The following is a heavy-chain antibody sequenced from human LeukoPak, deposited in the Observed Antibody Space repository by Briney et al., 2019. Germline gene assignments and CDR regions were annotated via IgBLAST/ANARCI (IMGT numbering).Heavy chain of an antibody. CDR2: MNPNSGNT. V-gene: IGHV1-8*01. J-gene: IGHJ5*02. CDR1: GYTFTSYD. D-gene: IGHD1-7*01. Sequence: GASVKVSCKASGYTFTSYDINWVRQATGQGLEWMGWMNPNSGNTGYAQKFQGRVTMTRNTSISTAYMELSSLRSEDTAVYYCARDLPNYGKLYWFDPWGQGTLVTVSS. CDR3: ARDLPNYGKLYWFDP.